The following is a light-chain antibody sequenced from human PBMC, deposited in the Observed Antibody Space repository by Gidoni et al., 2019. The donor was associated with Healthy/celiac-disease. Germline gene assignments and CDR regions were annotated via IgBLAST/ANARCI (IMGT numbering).Light chain of an antibody. CDR3: QQSYSTPYT. CDR1: QSISSY. Sequence: DIQITHSPSSLSASVGDRVTITCRASQSISSYLNWYQQKPGKAPKLLIYAASSLQSGVPSRFSGSGSGTDFTLTISSLQPEDFATYYCQQSYSTPYTCGQGTKLEIK. CDR2: AAS. V-gene: IGKV1-39*01. J-gene: IGKJ2*01.